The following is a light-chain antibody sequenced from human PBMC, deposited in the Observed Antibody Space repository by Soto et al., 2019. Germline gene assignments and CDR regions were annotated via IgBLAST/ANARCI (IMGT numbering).Light chain of an antibody. CDR1: SSDVGGYNY. Sequence: LPQPRSVSRSPGQLVASSCTGTSSDVGGYNYVSWYQQHPGKAPKLMIYDVSKRPSGVPDRFSGSKSGNTASLTISGLQAEDEADYYCCSYAGSYPYVFGTGTKVPVL. CDR3: CSYAGSYPYV. CDR2: DVS. J-gene: IGLJ1*01. V-gene: IGLV2-11*01.